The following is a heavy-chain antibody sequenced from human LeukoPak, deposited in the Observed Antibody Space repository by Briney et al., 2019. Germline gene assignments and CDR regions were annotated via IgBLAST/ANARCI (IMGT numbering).Heavy chain of an antibody. CDR1: GGTFSSYA. CDR2: IIPIFGTA. J-gene: IGHJ5*02. CDR3: ARDYRIAAAGTRARGWFDP. Sequence: ASVKVSCKASGGTFSSYAISWVRQAPGQGLEWMGGIIPIFGTANYAQKFQGRVTITADKSTSTAYMELSSLRSEDTAVYYCARDYRIAAAGTRARGWFDPWGQGTLVTVSS. D-gene: IGHD6-13*01. V-gene: IGHV1-69*06.